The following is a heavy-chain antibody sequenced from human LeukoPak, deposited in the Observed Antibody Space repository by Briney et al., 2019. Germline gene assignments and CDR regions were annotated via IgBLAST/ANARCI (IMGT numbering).Heavy chain of an antibody. Sequence: GGSLRLSCAASGFTFSSYGMHWVRQAPGKGLEWVSAISGSGGSTYYADSVKGRFTISRDNSKNTPYLQMNSLRAEDTAVYYCAKLSRYYDSSGYYPLYWGQGTLVTVSS. J-gene: IGHJ4*02. CDR3: AKLSRYYDSSGYYPLY. D-gene: IGHD3-22*01. V-gene: IGHV3-23*01. CDR1: GFTFSSYG. CDR2: ISGSGGST.